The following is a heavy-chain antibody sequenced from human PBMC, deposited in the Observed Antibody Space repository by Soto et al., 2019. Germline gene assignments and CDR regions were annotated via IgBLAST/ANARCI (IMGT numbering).Heavy chain of an antibody. V-gene: IGHV3-53*01. CDR2: IYSDGTT. CDR3: ARGASSFDN. Sequence: GGSLRLSCAASGISVGTNYLTWVRQAPGKGLEWVSFIYSDGTTYYADSVKGRFTISRDTSNNTLYLQMNSLRAEDTAVYYCARGASSFDNWGQGTLVTVSS. CDR1: GISVGTNY. J-gene: IGHJ4*02.